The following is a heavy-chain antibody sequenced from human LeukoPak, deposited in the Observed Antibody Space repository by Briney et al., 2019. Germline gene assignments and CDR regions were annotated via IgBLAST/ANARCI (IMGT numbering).Heavy chain of an antibody. J-gene: IGHJ2*01. Sequence: PGESLKISCKGSGYSFTSYWIGWVRQMPGKGLEWMGIIYPGDSDTRYSPSFQGQVTISADKSISTAYLQWSSLKASDTAMYYCARAQGVRRFWEPAGNWYFDLWGRGTLVTVSS. CDR2: IYPGDSDT. D-gene: IGHD1-14*01. CDR3: ARAQGVRRFWEPAGNWYFDL. CDR1: GYSFTSYW. V-gene: IGHV5-51*01.